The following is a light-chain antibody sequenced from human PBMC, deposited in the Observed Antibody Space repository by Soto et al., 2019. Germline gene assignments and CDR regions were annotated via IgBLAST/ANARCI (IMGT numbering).Light chain of an antibody. Sequence: EIVLTQSPDTLSLFPGERATLSCRASQSVSSTYLAWYQQKPGQAPRPLISAASSRATGTPDRFSGSGCGTDFTLTISRLEPEDFVVYYCQQYGSSRWTFGQGTKVEIK. CDR2: AAS. V-gene: IGKV3-20*01. J-gene: IGKJ1*01. CDR1: QSVSSTY. CDR3: QQYGSSRWT.